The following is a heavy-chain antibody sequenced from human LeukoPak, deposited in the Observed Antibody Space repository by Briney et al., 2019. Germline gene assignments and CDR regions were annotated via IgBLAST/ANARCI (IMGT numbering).Heavy chain of an antibody. CDR1: VFTLINYG. Sequence: GWALPLSFAASVFTLINYGMHWVGQAPCKGREGVAVISYDGSNKYYADSVKGRFTISRDNSKNTLYLQMNSLRAEDTAVYYCAKDEVAYCGGDCYSHYWGQGTLVTVSS. CDR2: ISYDGSNK. V-gene: IGHV3-30*18. J-gene: IGHJ4*02. D-gene: IGHD2-21*02. CDR3: AKDEVAYCGGDCYSHY.